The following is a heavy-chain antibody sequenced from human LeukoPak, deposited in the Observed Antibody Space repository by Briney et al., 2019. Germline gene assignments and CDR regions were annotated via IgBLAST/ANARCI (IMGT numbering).Heavy chain of an antibody. J-gene: IGHJ3*02. V-gene: IGHV4-4*07. D-gene: IGHD3-22*01. Sequence: SETLSLTCTVSGGSISSYYWSWIRQPAGEGLEWIGRIYTSGSTNYNPSLKSRVTMSVDTSKNQFSLKLSSVTAADTAVYYCARTYYYDSSGYPGAFDIWGQGTMVTVSS. CDR1: GGSISSYY. CDR3: ARTYYYDSSGYPGAFDI. CDR2: IYTSGST.